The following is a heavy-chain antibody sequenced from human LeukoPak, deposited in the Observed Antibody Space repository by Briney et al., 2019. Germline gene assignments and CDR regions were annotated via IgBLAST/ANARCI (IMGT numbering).Heavy chain of an antibody. J-gene: IGHJ4*02. V-gene: IGHV1-2*02. CDR1: GYTFIAYY. Sequence: ASVKVSCKASGYTFIAYYIHWVRQAPGQGLEWMGWLNPDSGATDYAQTFQGRVTMTRDTSITTAYMELSRLRSDDTAVYYCARDITHVGYFDYWGQGTLVTVSS. CDR2: LNPDSGAT. CDR3: ARDITHVGYFDY. D-gene: IGHD1-14*01.